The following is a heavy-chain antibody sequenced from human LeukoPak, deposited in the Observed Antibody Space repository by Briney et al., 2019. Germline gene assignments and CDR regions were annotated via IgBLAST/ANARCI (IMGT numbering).Heavy chain of an antibody. J-gene: IGHJ5*02. V-gene: IGHV1-46*01. CDR3: ARGPHRRTYDRDNWFDP. CDR1: GYTFTSYY. CDR2: INPSGDNT. D-gene: IGHD3-3*01. Sequence: ASVKVSCKASGYTFTSYYMYWVRQAPGQGLEWMGIINPSGDNTNYAQKFQGRVTMTRDMSTTTVSMDLSSLSSEDTAVYYCARGPHRRTYDRDNWFDPWGQGTLVTVSS.